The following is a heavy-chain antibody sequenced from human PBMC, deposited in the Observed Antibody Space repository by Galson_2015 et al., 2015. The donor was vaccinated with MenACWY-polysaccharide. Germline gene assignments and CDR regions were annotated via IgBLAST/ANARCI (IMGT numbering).Heavy chain of an antibody. CDR2: MHYSGGTDY. J-gene: IGHJ4*02. CDR1: GGSVSGYY. CDR3: ARVRYSTGKYQFDY. V-gene: IGHV4-59*08. Sequence: ETLSLTCTVSGGSVSGYYWSWIRQPPGKGLEWIGYMHYSGGTDYNYNPSLKSRMIISVDMSKNQVSLKLNSVTAADTAVYYCARVRYSTGKYQFDYWGQGTLVAVSS. D-gene: IGHD2-2*01.